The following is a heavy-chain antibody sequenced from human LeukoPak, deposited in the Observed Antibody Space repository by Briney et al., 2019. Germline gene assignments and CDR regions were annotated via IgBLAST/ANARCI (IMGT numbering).Heavy chain of an antibody. CDR2: ITTSSSTA. V-gene: IGHV3-48*01. D-gene: IGHD3-10*01. J-gene: IGHJ4*02. CDR1: GFTFSSYS. Sequence: GGSLRLSCVASGFTFSSYSMNWVRQAPGKGLEWISYITTSSSTAYYADSLKGRFTISRNNAGNSLYLQMNSLRAEDTAVYYCARDLGYYHASGSHFPLQYWGPGTRVTVSA. CDR3: ARDLGYYHASGSHFPLQY.